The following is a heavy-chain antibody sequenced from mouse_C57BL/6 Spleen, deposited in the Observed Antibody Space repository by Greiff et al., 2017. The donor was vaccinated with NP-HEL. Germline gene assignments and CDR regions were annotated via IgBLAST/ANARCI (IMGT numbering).Heavy chain of an antibody. CDR3: ARDDYSNYGVDY. CDR2: IDPSDSYT. V-gene: IGHV1-69*01. CDR1: GYTFTSYW. Sequence: QVQLKQSGAELVMPGASVKLSCKASGYTFTSYWMHWVKQRPGQGLEWIGEIDPSDSYTNYNQKFKGKSTLTVDKSSSTAYMQLSSLPSECSAVAYCARDDYSNYGVDYWGQGTSVTVSS. D-gene: IGHD2-5*01. J-gene: IGHJ4*01.